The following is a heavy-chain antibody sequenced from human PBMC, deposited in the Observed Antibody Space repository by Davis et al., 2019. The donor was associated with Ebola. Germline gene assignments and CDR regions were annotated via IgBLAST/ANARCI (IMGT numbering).Heavy chain of an antibody. D-gene: IGHD3-10*01. CDR2: INHSGST. J-gene: IGHJ6*02. Sequence: GSLRLSCAVYGGSFSGYYWSWIRQPPGKGLEWIGEINHSGSTNYNPSLKSRVTISVDTSKNQFSLKLSSVTAADTAVYYCARDRITMVRGVPYYYYGMDVWGQGTTVTVSS. V-gene: IGHV4-34*01. CDR3: ARDRITMVRGVPYYYYGMDV. CDR1: GGSFSGYY.